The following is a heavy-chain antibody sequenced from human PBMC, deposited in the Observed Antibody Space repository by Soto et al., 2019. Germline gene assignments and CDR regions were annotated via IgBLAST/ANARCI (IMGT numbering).Heavy chain of an antibody. V-gene: IGHV1-18*04. CDR2: ISAYNGNT. D-gene: IGHD1-7*01. Sequence: QVQLVQSGAEVKKPGASVKVSCKASGYTFTSYGISWVRQAPGQGLEWMGWISAYNGNTNYAQKLQGRVTMTTDTPTSKAYMELRSLRSDDTAVYYCAREGITGTTFSYYYGMDVWGQGTTVTVSS. CDR1: GYTFTSYG. J-gene: IGHJ6*02. CDR3: AREGITGTTFSYYYGMDV.